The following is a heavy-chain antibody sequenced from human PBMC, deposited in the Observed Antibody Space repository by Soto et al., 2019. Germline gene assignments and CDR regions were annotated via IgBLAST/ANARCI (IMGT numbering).Heavy chain of an antibody. J-gene: IGHJ4*02. CDR2: IYYSGST. V-gene: IGHV4-39*01. CDR3: ARRVAVAGKVY. D-gene: IGHD6-19*01. Sequence: QLQLQESGPGLVKPSETLSLTCTVSGGSISSSSYYWGWIRQPPGKGLEWIGSIYYSGSTYYNPSLKSRVTISVDTSKNQFSLKLSSVTAADTAVYYCARRVAVAGKVYWGQGTLVTVSS. CDR1: GGSISSSSYY.